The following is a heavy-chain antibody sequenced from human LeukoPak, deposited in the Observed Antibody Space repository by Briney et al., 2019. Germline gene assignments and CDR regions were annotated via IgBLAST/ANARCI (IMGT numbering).Heavy chain of an antibody. D-gene: IGHD4-17*01. Sequence: GGSLRLSCAASGFTFSDYYMSWIRQAPGKGPEWVSYISSSSSYTNYADSVKGRFTISRGNAKNSLYLQMNSLRAEDTAVYYCARSPYGDYVDYWGQGTLVTVSS. CDR1: GFTFSDYY. J-gene: IGHJ4*02. CDR3: ARSPYGDYVDY. CDR2: ISSSSSYT. V-gene: IGHV3-11*06.